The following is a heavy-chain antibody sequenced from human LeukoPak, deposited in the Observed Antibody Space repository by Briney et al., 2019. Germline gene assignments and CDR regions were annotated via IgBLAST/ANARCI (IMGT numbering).Heavy chain of an antibody. J-gene: IGHJ4*02. CDR3: ARCSIVGPTPFDD. CDR1: GVSVSSNSAA. D-gene: IGHD1-26*01. CDR2: TYCRSKWYN. V-gene: IGHV6-1*01. Sequence: SQTLSLTCAISGVSVSSNSAAWNWIRQSPSRGLEWLGRTYCRSKWYNEYAVSVKSRITIYSDTSKNQVSLQLNSVTPEDTAVYYCARCSIVGPTPFDDWGQGTLVTVSS.